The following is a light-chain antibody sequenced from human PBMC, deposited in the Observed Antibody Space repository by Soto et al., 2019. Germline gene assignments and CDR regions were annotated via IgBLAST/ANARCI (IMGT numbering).Light chain of an antibody. CDR1: TSDVGDYNY. J-gene: IGLJ3*02. Sequence: QSALTQPPSASGSPGQSVTISCTGTTSDVGDYNYVSWYQQHPGKAPKLIIYGVTKRPSGVPDRFSGSKSGNTASLTVSGLQAEDEADYYCSSFADSNNLVFGGGTKLTVL. V-gene: IGLV2-8*01. CDR2: GVT. CDR3: SSFADSNNLV.